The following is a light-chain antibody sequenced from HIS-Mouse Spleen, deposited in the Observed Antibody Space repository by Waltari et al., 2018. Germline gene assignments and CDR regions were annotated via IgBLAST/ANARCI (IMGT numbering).Light chain of an antibody. V-gene: IGLV2-14*03. Sequence: QSALTQPASVSGSPGPSIPISCTGPSSDVGVYNYVPWYQQHPGKPPKLMIYDVSNRPSGVSNRFSGSKSGNTASLTISGLQAEDEADYYCSSYTSSSTWVFGGGTKLTVL. CDR3: SSYTSSSTWV. CDR1: SSDVGVYNY. CDR2: DVS. J-gene: IGLJ3*02.